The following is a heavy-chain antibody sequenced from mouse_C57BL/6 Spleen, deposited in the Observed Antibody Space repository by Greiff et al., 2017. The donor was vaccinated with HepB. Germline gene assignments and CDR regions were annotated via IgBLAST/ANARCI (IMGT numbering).Heavy chain of an antibody. V-gene: IGHV1-64*01. J-gene: IGHJ3*01. CDR2: IHPNSGST. Sequence: QVQLQQPGAELVKPGASVKLSCKASGYTFTSYWMHWVKQRPRQGLEWIGMIHPNSGSTNYNEKFKSKATLTVDKSSSTAYMQLSSLTSEDSAVYYCARDDYYGSSYGFAYWGQGTLVTVSA. CDR3: ARDDYYGSSYGFAY. D-gene: IGHD1-1*01. CDR1: GYTFTSYW.